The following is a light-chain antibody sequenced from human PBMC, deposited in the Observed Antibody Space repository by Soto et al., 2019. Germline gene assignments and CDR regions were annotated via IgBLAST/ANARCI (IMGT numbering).Light chain of an antibody. CDR3: HKYNSAPLT. Sequence: DIKMTQSPSSLSASVGDRVTITCRASQGISNYLVWYQQKPGKVPKLLIYAASTLQSGVPARFSGSGSGTDFTLSISSLQPEDVATYYCHKYNSAPLTFGGGTKVEIK. J-gene: IGKJ4*01. CDR1: QGISNY. V-gene: IGKV1-27*01. CDR2: AAS.